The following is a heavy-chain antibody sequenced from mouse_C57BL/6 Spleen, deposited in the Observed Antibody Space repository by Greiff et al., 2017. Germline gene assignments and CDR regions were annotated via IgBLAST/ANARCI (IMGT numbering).Heavy chain of an antibody. Sequence: EVKVVESGGGLVKPGGSLKLSCAASGFTFSSYTMSWVRQTPEKRLEWVATISGGGGSTYYPDSVKGRFTIYRDDAKNALYLQMSSLRSADTALCSCAGHYSNYERFAYWGQGTLVTVSA. CDR3: AGHYSNYERFAY. V-gene: IGHV5-9*01. CDR1: GFTFSSYT. J-gene: IGHJ3*01. D-gene: IGHD2-5*01. CDR2: ISGGGGST.